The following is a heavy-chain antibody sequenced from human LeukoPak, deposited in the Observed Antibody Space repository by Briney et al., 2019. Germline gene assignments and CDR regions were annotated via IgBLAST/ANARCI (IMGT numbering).Heavy chain of an antibody. CDR1: GGSISTYY. J-gene: IGHJ4*02. D-gene: IGHD7-27*01. Sequence: PSETLSLTCTVSGGSISTYYWSWLRQPPGKGLEWIGYVSYSGSTNYNPSLKTLKSRVTMSVDTSKNQFSLKVSSVTAADTAVHYCARLQGRGDNYLDFWGQGALVTVSS. V-gene: IGHV4-59*08. CDR2: VSYSGST. CDR3: ARLQGRGDNYLDF.